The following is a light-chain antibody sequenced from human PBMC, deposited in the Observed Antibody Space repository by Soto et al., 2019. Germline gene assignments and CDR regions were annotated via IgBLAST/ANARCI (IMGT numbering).Light chain of an antibody. J-gene: IGKJ5*01. Sequence: DIQMTQSPSSLSASVGDRVTITCRASQSISTSLNWYQQKPGKAPKLLIYAASNLQSGVPSRFRGSGSGTDFTLFISNLQPEDFATYYCQQSYSTPITFGQGTRLEIK. CDR2: AAS. V-gene: IGKV1-39*01. CDR3: QQSYSTPIT. CDR1: QSISTS.